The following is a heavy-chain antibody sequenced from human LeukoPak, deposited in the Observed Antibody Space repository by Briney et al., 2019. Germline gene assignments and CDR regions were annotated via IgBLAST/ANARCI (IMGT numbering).Heavy chain of an antibody. CDR3: AREMEQQQNWFDP. V-gene: IGHV6-1*01. CDR2: TYYRSKWYY. CDR1: GDRLSSNSAA. J-gene: IGHJ5*02. D-gene: IGHD6-13*01. Sequence: SQTLSLTCVLSGDRLSSNSAAWHWLRQSPSRGLEWLGRTYYRSKWYYHYAVSVKSRITINPDISKNQFSLQLNSVTPEDTAVYYCAREMEQQQNWFDPWGQGTLVTVSS.